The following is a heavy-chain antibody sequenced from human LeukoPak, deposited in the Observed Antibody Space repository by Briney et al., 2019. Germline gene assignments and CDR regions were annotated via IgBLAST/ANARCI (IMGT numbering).Heavy chain of an antibody. Sequence: PSETLSLTCTVSGGSISSNYWSWIRQPPGKPLEWIGYIFSSGSTNYNPSLKSRVTISLDTSKNQFSLKLNSVTAADTAVYYCATSIAARPYFDHWGRGTLVTVSS. CDR3: ATSIAARPYFDH. V-gene: IGHV4-59*03. CDR1: GGSISSNY. J-gene: IGHJ4*02. D-gene: IGHD6-6*01. CDR2: IFSSGST.